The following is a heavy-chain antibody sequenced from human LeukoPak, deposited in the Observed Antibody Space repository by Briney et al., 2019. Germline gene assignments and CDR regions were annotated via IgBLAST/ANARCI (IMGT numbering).Heavy chain of an antibody. D-gene: IGHD6-13*01. J-gene: IGHJ5*02. CDR3: ARTLRIAAATYPFDP. Sequence: SETLSLTCTISGGSITGSSYYWAWIRQPPGKGLEWIGSIYYSGSIYYNPSLKSRVTISVDTSKNQFSLKLSSVTAADTAVYYCARTLRIAAATYPFDPWGQGTLVTVSS. CDR1: GGSITGSSYY. V-gene: IGHV4-39*01. CDR2: IYYSGSI.